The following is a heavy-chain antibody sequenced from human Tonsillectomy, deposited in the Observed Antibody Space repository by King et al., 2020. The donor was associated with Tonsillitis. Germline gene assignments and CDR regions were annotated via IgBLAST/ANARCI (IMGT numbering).Heavy chain of an antibody. CDR3: ARGALGSSSSLKWFDP. J-gene: IGHJ5*02. Sequence: QAQLVQSGAEVKKPGASVKVSCKASGYTFTSYYIHWVRQAPGQGLEWMGIINPSGASTSYAQKFQGRVTMTRDTSTSTVYLELSSLRSEDTAVYFCARGALGSSSSLKWFDPWGQGTLVTVSS. V-gene: IGHV1-46*01. CDR2: INPSGAST. CDR1: GYTFTSYY. D-gene: IGHD6-6*01.